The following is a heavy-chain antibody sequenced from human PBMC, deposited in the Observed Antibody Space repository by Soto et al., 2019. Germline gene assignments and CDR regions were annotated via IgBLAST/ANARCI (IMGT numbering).Heavy chain of an antibody. D-gene: IGHD2-15*01. CDR3: ARDPRDIVVVVAATPALPDY. J-gene: IGHJ4*02. V-gene: IGHV1-18*01. CDR2: ISAYNGNT. Sequence: QVQLVQSGAEVKKPGASVKVSCKASGYTFTSYGISWVRQAPGQGLEWMGWISAYNGNTNYAQKLQGRVTMTTDTSTNTAYMELRSLRSDDTAVYYCARDPRDIVVVVAATPALPDYWGQGTLVTVSS. CDR1: GYTFTSYG.